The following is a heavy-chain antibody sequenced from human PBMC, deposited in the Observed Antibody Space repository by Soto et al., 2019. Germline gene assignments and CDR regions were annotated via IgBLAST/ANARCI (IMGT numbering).Heavy chain of an antibody. J-gene: IGHJ5*02. V-gene: IGHV1-8*01. Sequence: ASVKVSFKASGYTFTSYDIHWLRQATGQGLEWMGWMNPNSGNTAFAQNFQGRVTMTRNTSISTAYMELSSLRSEDTAVYYCARPRRNYDYFDPWGQGTLVTVSS. CDR1: GYTFTSYD. D-gene: IGHD1-7*01. CDR3: ARPRRNYDYFDP. CDR2: MNPNSGNT.